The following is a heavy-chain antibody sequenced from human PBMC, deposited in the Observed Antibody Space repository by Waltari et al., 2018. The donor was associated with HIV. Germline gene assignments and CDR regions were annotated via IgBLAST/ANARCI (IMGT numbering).Heavy chain of an antibody. V-gene: IGHV3-23*01. CDR1: GFTFSGYA. J-gene: IGHJ4*02. CDR2: ISGSGGST. CDR3: AKDRLAVAGTGDDY. D-gene: IGHD6-19*01. Sequence: EVQLLESGGGLVQPGGSLRLSCAASGFTFSGYAMSWVRPGPGQGLEWVSAISGSGGSTYYADSVKGRFTISRDNSKNTLYLQMNSLRAEDTAVYYCAKDRLAVAGTGDDYWGQGTLVTVSS.